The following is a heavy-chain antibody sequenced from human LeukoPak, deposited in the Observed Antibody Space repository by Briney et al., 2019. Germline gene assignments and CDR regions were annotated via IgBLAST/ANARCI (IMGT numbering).Heavy chain of an antibody. J-gene: IGHJ6*02. CDR3: ATAAAGTLGTYYYGMDV. CDR2: ISSSSSYI. V-gene: IGHV3-21*01. D-gene: IGHD6-13*01. CDR1: GFTFSSYS. Sequence: TPGGSLRLSCAASGFTFSSYSMNWVRQAPGKGLEWVSSISSSSSYIYYAGSVKGRFTISRDNAKNSLYLQMNSLRAEDTAVYYCATAAAGTLGTYYYGMDVWGQGTTVTVSS.